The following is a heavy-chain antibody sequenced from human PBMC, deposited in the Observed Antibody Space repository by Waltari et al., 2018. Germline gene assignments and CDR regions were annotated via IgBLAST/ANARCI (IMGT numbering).Heavy chain of an antibody. Sequence: EVQLLESGGGLVQPGGSLRLSCAASGFAFSSYAMSWVRQAPGRGMGWVSALAGSSDYRFYADSVKGRFTISRDNSKNTLYLQMNSLRGEDTAIYYCAKGTPVRGRPSIPDSWGQGTLVIVSS. V-gene: IGHV3-23*01. J-gene: IGHJ4*02. D-gene: IGHD6-6*01. CDR2: LAGSSDYR. CDR3: AKGTPVRGRPSIPDS. CDR1: GFAFSSYA.